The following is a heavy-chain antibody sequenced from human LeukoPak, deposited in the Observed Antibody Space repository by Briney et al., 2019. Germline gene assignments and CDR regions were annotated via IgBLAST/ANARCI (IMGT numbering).Heavy chain of an antibody. Sequence: PGRSLRLSCAASGFTFDDYAMHWVRQAPGKGLEWVSGISWNSGSIGYADSVKGRFTISRDNAKNSLYLQMNSLRAEDTALSYCAKDPYDILTGPDYWGQGTLVTVSS. CDR1: GFTFDDYA. V-gene: IGHV3-9*01. D-gene: IGHD3-9*01. J-gene: IGHJ4*02. CDR3: AKDPYDILTGPDY. CDR2: ISWNSGSI.